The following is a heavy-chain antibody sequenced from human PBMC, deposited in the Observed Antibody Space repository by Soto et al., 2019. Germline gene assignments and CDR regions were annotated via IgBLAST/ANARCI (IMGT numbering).Heavy chain of an antibody. CDR2: VHDSWGS. CDR1: GGSFSGYY. D-gene: IGHD3-10*01. CDR3: ARQGFGALHGLVDA. V-gene: IGHV4-59*08. Sequence: SETLSLTCAVYGGSFSGYYWSWFRQTPGKGLEWIGYVHDSWGSNYNPSLKSRVAISLDTSKSQFSLKLTSVTATDTAVYYCARQGFGALHGLVDAWGQGTTVTVSS. J-gene: IGHJ6*02.